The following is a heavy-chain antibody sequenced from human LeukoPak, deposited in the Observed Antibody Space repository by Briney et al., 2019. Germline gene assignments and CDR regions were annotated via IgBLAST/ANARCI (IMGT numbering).Heavy chain of an antibody. V-gene: IGHV1-46*03. J-gene: IGHJ4*02. D-gene: IGHD1-26*01. Sequence: ASVKVPCKASGYTFTSYYMHWVRQAPGQGLEWMGIINPSGGSTSYAQKFQGRVTMTRDTSTSTVYMELSSLRSEDTAVYCCGRDLWGSGSYLGYWGQGTLVTVSS. CDR2: INPSGGST. CDR3: GRDLWGSGSYLGY. CDR1: GYTFTSYY.